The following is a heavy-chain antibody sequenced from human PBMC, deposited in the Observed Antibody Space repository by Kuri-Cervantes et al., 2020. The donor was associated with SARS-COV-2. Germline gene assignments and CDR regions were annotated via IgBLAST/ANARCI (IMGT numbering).Heavy chain of an antibody. V-gene: IGHV3-53*01. CDR2: IYSGGST. Sequence: GGSLRLSCAASGFSFSTNAMSWVRQAPGKGLEWVSVIYSGGSTYYADSVKGRFTISRDNSKNTLYLQMNSLRAEDTAVYYCARDNYCSGGSCYSYYYGMDVWGQGTTVTVSS. D-gene: IGHD2-15*01. J-gene: IGHJ6*02. CDR3: ARDNYCSGGSCYSYYYGMDV. CDR1: GFSFSTNA.